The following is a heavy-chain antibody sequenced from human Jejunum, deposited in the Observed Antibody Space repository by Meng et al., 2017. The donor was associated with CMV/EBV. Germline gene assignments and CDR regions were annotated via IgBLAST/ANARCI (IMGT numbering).Heavy chain of an antibody. CDR1: GYTFPSYD. D-gene: IGHD3-9*01. CDR2: MNPNSGNS. CDR3: ATIGRYDY. V-gene: IGHV1-8*01. J-gene: IGHJ4*02. Sequence: QAQLVQSGAEVKKPGASVKVSCKASGYTFPSYDIHWVRQATGQGLEWMGWMNPNSGNSGCAQKFQGTVTMTRNTSISTAYMELSSLRSEDTAIYYCATIGRYDYWGQGTLVTVSS.